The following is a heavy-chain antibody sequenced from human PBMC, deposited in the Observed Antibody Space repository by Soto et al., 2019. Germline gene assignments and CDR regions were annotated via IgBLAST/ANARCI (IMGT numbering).Heavy chain of an antibody. J-gene: IGHJ4*02. Sequence: HPGGSLRLSCAASGFTFSDYAMSWVRQSPGKGLEWVSVISGGAGSTSYADSVRGRFTISRDNSKNTLYLQMNSLRAEDTGIYNCAKEGCTTSNCYINKWGQGTLVTVSS. CDR1: GFTFSDYA. CDR2: ISGGAGST. V-gene: IGHV3-23*01. D-gene: IGHD2-2*02. CDR3: AKEGCTTSNCYINK.